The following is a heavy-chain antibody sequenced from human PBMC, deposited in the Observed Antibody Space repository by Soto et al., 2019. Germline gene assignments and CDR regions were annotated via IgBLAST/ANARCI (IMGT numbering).Heavy chain of an antibody. J-gene: IGHJ2*01. CDR1: GASFRDSY. V-gene: IGHV4-34*01. D-gene: IGHD1-1*01. CDR3: AREVPSRYFDL. CDR2: INHSGST. Sequence: QVRLQQWGAGLLKPSETLSLTCAVYGASFRDSYWNWIRQPPGKGLDWIGEINHSGSTIYNTSLERRDAISLDTSRKQFTLKMRSATAADMAVYYCAREVPSRYFDLWGRGTPVTVSS.